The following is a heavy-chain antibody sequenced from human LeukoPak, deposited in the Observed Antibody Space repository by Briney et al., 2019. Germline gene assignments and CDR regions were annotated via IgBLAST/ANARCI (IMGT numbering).Heavy chain of an antibody. CDR1: GFTFSDYY. CDR3: ARSRSYYPADY. CDR2: ISSSNTYT. D-gene: IGHD1-26*01. V-gene: IGHV3-11*03. Sequence: LGGSQGLFCAASGFTFSDYYMSWIGQAPGKGLEWVSYISSSNTYTNYAGSVKGRFTISRDHAKHSLNLQMNSLRAEDTGVYDCARSRSYYPADYWGQGTPVTVSS. J-gene: IGHJ4*02.